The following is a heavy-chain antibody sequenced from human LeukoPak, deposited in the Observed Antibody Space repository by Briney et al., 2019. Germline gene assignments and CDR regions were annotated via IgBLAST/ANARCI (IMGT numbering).Heavy chain of an antibody. CDR2: INSDGSIT. CDR1: GFTFTTYW. Sequence: PGGSLILSCAASGFTFTTYWMHWVRQAPGKGLVWVSHINSDGSITSYADSVKGRFTISRDNAKNTLYLQMNSLRAEDTAVYYCARDAVDTANAVWGQGTTVTVSS. CDR3: ARDAVDTANAV. J-gene: IGHJ6*02. V-gene: IGHV3-74*01. D-gene: IGHD5-18*01.